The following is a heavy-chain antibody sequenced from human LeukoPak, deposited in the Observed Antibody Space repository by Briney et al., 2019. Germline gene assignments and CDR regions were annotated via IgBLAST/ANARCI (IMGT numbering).Heavy chain of an antibody. J-gene: IGHJ4*02. CDR2: ISYDGSNK. CDR1: GFTFSSYA. CDR3: ARDLGYSYGWYFDY. Sequence: GGSLRLSCAASGFTFSSYAMHWVRQAPGKGLEWVAVISYDGSNKYYADSVKGRFTISRDSSKNTLYLQMNSLRAEDTAVYYCARDLGYSYGWYFDYWGQGTLVTVSS. D-gene: IGHD5-18*01. V-gene: IGHV3-30*04.